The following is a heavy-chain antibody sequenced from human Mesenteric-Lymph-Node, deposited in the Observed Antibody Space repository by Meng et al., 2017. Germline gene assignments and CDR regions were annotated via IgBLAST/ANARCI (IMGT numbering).Heavy chain of an antibody. CDR2: IFHSGST. CDR1: GGSISNSNFY. CDR3: ARPRRWLQSEFDF. D-gene: IGHD5-24*01. Sequence: QLQLQESGPGLVKPSDTLSLTCTVSGGSISNSNFYWGWIRQPPGKGLEWIGSIFHSGSTYYNPSLKSRVTVSVDTSKNQFSLKLNSVTTADTAMYYCARPRRWLQSEFDFWGPGTLVTASS. V-gene: IGHV4-39*01. J-gene: IGHJ4*02.